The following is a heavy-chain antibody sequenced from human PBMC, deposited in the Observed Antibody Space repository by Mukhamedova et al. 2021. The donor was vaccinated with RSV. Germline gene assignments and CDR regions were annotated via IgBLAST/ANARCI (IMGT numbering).Heavy chain of an antibody. CDR2: ST. D-gene: IGHD6-13*01. Sequence: STYYNLSLKSRVTISVDTSKNQFSLKLSSVTAADTAVYYCARSSSSWYYFDYWGQGTLVTVSS. J-gene: IGHJ4*02. V-gene: IGHV4-39*07. CDR3: ARSSSSWYYFDY.